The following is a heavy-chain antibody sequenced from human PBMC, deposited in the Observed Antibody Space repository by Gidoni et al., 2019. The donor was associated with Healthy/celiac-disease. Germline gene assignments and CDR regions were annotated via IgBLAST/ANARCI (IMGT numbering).Heavy chain of an antibody. V-gene: IGHV3-66*01. CDR1: GFTVSSNY. Sequence: EVQLVESGGGLVQPGGSLRLSCAASGFTVSSNYMRWVRQAPGKGLEWVSVSYSGGSTYYADSVKGRFTISRDNSKNTLYLQMNSLRAEDTAVYYCARSTESYYYDSSGYYPNYYYYGMDVWGQGTTVTVSS. J-gene: IGHJ6*02. CDR2: SYSGGST. D-gene: IGHD3-22*01. CDR3: ARSTESYYYDSSGYYPNYYYYGMDV.